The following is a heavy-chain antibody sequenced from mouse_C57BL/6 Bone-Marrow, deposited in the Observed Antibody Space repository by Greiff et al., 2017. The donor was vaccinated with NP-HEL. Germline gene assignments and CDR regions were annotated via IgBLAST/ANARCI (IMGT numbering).Heavy chain of an antibody. D-gene: IGHD2-4*01. V-gene: IGHV10-1*01. CDR2: IRSKSNNYAT. J-gene: IGHJ3*01. Sequence: EVKLVESGGGLVQPKGSLKLSCAASGFSFNTYAMNWVRQAPGKGLEWVARIRSKSNNYATYYADSVKDRFTISRDDSESMLYLQMNNLKTEDTAMYYGVSDYVPTFFAYWGQGTLVTVSA. CDR1: GFSFNTYA. CDR3: VSDYVPTFFAY.